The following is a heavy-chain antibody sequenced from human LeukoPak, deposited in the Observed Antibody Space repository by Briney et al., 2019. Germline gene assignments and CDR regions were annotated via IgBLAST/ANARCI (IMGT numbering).Heavy chain of an antibody. D-gene: IGHD2-2*01. Sequence: GASVKVSCKASGYTFTSYYMHWVRQAPGQGLEWMGIINPSGGSTSYAQKFQGRVTMTRDTSTSTVYMELSSLRSEDTAVYYCARDSVPAAISAAFDIWGQGTMVTVSS. CDR3: ARDSVPAAISAAFDI. CDR2: INPSGGST. V-gene: IGHV1-46*01. J-gene: IGHJ3*02. CDR1: GYTFTSYY.